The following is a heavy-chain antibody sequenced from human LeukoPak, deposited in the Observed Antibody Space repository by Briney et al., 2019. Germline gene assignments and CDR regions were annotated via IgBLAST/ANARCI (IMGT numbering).Heavy chain of an antibody. CDR3: ARDLGAVAAAYYFDY. CDR1: GFTFSSYS. D-gene: IGHD6-19*01. Sequence: GGSLRLSCAASGFTFSSYSMNWVRQAPGKGLEWVSSISSSSSYIYYADSVKGRFTISRDNAKNSLYLQMNSLRAEDTAVYYCARDLGAVAAAYYFDYWGQGTLVTVSS. V-gene: IGHV3-21*01. J-gene: IGHJ4*02. CDR2: ISSSSSYI.